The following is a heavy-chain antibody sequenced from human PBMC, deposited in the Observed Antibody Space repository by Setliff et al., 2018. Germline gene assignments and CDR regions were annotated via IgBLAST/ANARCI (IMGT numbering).Heavy chain of an antibody. Sequence: NPSETLSLTCTVSGGSISGYYWSWIRQPPGKGLEWIGYIFSSGSTNYNPSLKSRVTISVDTSRNQFSLKLSSVTTADTAVYYCARDQGYCGSASCYALLWFDPWGQGTLVTVSS. J-gene: IGHJ5*02. CDR1: GGSISGYY. CDR3: ARDQGYCGSASCYALLWFDP. V-gene: IGHV4-4*08. CDR2: IFSSGST. D-gene: IGHD2-2*01.